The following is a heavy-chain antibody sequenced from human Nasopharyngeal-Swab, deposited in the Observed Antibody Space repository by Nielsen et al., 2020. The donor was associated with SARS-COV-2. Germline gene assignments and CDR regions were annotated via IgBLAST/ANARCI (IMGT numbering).Heavy chain of an antibody. CDR2: IGTAGDP. D-gene: IGHD6-19*01. V-gene: IGHV3-13*05. CDR1: GFTFSSYD. J-gene: IGHJ3*02. Sequence: GGSLRLSCAASGFTFSSYDMHWVRHATGKGLEWVSAIGTAGDPYYPGSVKGRFTISRENAKNSLYLQMNNLRAGDTAVYYCARARSVAGTGDDAFDIWGQGTMVTVS. CDR3: ARARSVAGTGDDAFDI.